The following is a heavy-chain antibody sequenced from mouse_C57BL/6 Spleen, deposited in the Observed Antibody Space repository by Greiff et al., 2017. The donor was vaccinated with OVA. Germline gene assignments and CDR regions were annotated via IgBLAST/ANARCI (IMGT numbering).Heavy chain of an antibody. J-gene: IGHJ4*01. D-gene: IGHD3-3*01. CDR2: INPSNGGT. V-gene: IGHV1-53*01. Sequence: QVQLQQPGTELVKPGASVKLSCTASGYTFTSYWMHWVTQRPGQGLEWIGNINPSNGGTNYNEKFKSKSTLTVDKSSSTVYMQLSSLTSEDSAVYYCAGTFLYAMDYWGQGTSVTVSS. CDR1: GYTFTSYW. CDR3: AGTFLYAMDY.